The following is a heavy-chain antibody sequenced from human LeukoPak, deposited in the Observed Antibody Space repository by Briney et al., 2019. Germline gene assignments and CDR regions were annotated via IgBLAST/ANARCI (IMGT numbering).Heavy chain of an antibody. V-gene: IGHV3-7*01. J-gene: IGHJ4*02. CDR2: INQDATKE. Sequence: GGSLRLSCSPSGFNFSNYWMTWVRQAPGKGLEWVAVINQDATKEYYMDSVKDRFTISRDNAKNSVSLQMNSLRAEDTAVYYCVRDGGVSGYDLLDYWGQGTLVTVSS. CDR3: VRDGGVSGYDLLDY. CDR1: GFNFSNYW. D-gene: IGHD5-12*01.